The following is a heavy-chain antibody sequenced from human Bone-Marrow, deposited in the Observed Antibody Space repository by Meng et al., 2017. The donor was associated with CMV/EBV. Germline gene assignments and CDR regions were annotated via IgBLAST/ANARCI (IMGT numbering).Heavy chain of an antibody. Sequence: GESLKISCAASGFTFSSYGMHWVRQAPGKGLEWVAFIRYDGSNKYYADSVKGRFTISRDNSKNTLNLQMNSLRAEDTAVYYCAKVGGLWSGYIDYWGQGTLVTVSS. CDR1: GFTFSSYG. V-gene: IGHV3-30*02. CDR3: AKVGGLWSGYIDY. J-gene: IGHJ4*02. CDR2: IRYDGSNK. D-gene: IGHD3-3*01.